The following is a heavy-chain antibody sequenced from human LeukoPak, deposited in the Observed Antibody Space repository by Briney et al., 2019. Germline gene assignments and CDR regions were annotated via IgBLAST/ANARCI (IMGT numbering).Heavy chain of an antibody. CDR3: ARVHNTVH. Sequence: GGSLTLSCAASGFSLSDYYVNWLRQVPGKGLEWVSYIKSGSTIIFYADSVKGRFSVSRDNANNSVHLQMTNLRDDDTAVYYCARVHNTVHWGQGVQATVSS. CDR1: GFSLSDYY. V-gene: IGHV3-11*04. J-gene: IGHJ4*02. D-gene: IGHD4-11*01. CDR2: IKSGSTII.